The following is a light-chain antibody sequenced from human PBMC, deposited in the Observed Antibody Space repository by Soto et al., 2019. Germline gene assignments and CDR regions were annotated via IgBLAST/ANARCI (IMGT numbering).Light chain of an antibody. J-gene: IGLJ1*01. Sequence: QSVLTQPASASGSPGQSITISCTGTSSDVGGYKYVSWYQQHPGKAPKLMIYEVSNRPSGVSNRFSGSKSGNTASLTISGLQAEDEADYYCSSYTSSSTLDVFGTGTKLTVL. CDR2: EVS. V-gene: IGLV2-14*01. CDR3: SSYTSSSTLDV. CDR1: SSDVGGYKY.